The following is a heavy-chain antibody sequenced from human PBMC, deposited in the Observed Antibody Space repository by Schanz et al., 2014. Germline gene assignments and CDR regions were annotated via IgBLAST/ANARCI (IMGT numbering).Heavy chain of an antibody. CDR1: GFSFSGFA. CDR3: ARDRQQLVGRIGYYYGMDV. CDR2: ISYDGSHK. Sequence: QVQLVESGGGVVQPGRSLRLSCAASGFSFSGFAVHWVRQAPGKGLEWVAVISYDGSHKDYADSVKGRFTISRDNSKNTLYLQMNSLRAEDTAVYYCARDRQQLVGRIGYYYGMDVWGQGTTVTVSS. D-gene: IGHD6-13*01. J-gene: IGHJ6*02. V-gene: IGHV3-30*04.